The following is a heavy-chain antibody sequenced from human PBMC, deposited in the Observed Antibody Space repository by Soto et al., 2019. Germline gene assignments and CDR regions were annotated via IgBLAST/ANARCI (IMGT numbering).Heavy chain of an antibody. V-gene: IGHV1-2*04. CDR3: ARARGRRYCTNGVCPHNAFDI. Sequence: ASVKVSCKASGYTFTGYYMHWVRHAPGQGLEWMGWINPNSGGTNYAQKFQGWVTMTRDTSISTAYMELSRLRSDDTAVYYCARARGRRYCTNGVCPHNAFDIWGQGTMVTVSS. D-gene: IGHD2-8*01. J-gene: IGHJ3*02. CDR1: GYTFTGYY. CDR2: INPNSGGT.